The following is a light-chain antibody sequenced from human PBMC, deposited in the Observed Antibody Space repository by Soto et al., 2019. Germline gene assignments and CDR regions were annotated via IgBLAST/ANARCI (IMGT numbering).Light chain of an antibody. Sequence: QSVMTQPPSASGTPGQRVTIFCSGSSSSIGSNSVNWYHHLPGTAPKLLIYDSNQRPPGVPDRFSGSKSGTSASLAISGLQSEHEADYYCAAWDDSLNGFWVFGGGTKLTVL. J-gene: IGLJ3*02. CDR2: DSN. V-gene: IGLV1-44*01. CDR3: AAWDDSLNGFWV. CDR1: SSSIGSNS.